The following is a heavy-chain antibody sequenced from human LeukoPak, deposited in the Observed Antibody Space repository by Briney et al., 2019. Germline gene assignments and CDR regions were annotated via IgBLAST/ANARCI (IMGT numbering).Heavy chain of an antibody. Sequence: GGSLRLSCAASGFTSSDYTMNWVRQAPGKGLEWGSGIIVSDDSTYYADSVKGRFTMSRDNSNNMLYLQMNSLRAEDTAVYYCAKDRYCSSTNCPYDYWGQGTLVTVSS. J-gene: IGHJ4*02. CDR1: GFTSSDYT. CDR2: IIVSDDST. D-gene: IGHD2-2*01. V-gene: IGHV3-23*01. CDR3: AKDRYCSSTNCPYDY.